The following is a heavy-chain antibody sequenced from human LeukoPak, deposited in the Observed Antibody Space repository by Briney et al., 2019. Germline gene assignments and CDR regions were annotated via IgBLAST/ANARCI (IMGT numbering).Heavy chain of an antibody. CDR2: IYPGDSDI. Sequence: GESLKISCQTSGYTFTDYWIGWVRQMPGKGLEWMGIIYPGDSDIRYSPSFQGQVTISADKSISTAYLQWSSLKASDSAMYYCARRGSSAYYYIFDHWGRGTLVTVSS. CDR1: GYTFTDYW. V-gene: IGHV5-51*01. D-gene: IGHD3-22*01. CDR3: ARRGSSAYYYIFDH. J-gene: IGHJ4*02.